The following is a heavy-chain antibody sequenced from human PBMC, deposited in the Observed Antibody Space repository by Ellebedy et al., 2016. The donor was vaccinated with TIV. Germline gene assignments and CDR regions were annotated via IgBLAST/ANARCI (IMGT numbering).Heavy chain of an antibody. CDR2: INHSGST. J-gene: IGHJ4*02. V-gene: IGHV4-34*01. D-gene: IGHD1-26*01. Sequence: SETLSLTCAVYGGSFSGYYWSWIRQPPGKGLEWIGEINHSGSTNYNPSLKSRVTISVDTSKNQFSLKLSSVTAADTAVYYCARDNILEGATVFDYWGQGTLVTVSS. CDR1: GGSFSGYY. CDR3: ARDNILEGATVFDY.